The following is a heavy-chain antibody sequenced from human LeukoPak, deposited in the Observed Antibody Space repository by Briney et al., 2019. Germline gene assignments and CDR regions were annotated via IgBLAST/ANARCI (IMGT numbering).Heavy chain of an antibody. CDR2: TRYDGTNK. V-gene: IGHV3-30*02. Sequence: GGSLRLSCAASGIILSSYAMHWVRQVPGKGLEWVALTRYDGTNKYYGDSVKGRFTISRDNSKNTLYLQMNSLRAEDTAVYYCAKGEYQMLPLGYYMDVWVRGTTVTVSS. CDR1: GIILSSYA. D-gene: IGHD2-2*01. CDR3: AKGEYQMLPLGYYMDV. J-gene: IGHJ6*03.